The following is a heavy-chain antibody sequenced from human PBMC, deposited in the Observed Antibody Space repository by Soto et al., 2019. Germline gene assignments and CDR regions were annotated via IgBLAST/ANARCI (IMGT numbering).Heavy chain of an antibody. Sequence: QVQLVQSGAEVKKPGASVKVSCKASGYTFTSYGISWVRQAPGQGLEWMGWIRAYNGNTNYEQKIQGRVTMTTDTFKNTAYVDLGSLRSAVTDLSYCATERDCRGGSWSGDAFDIWGQGTMVIVSS. D-gene: IGHD2-15*01. V-gene: IGHV1-18*01. CDR1: GYTFTSYG. CDR2: IRAYNGNT. J-gene: IGHJ3*02. CDR3: ATERDCRGGSWSGDAFDI.